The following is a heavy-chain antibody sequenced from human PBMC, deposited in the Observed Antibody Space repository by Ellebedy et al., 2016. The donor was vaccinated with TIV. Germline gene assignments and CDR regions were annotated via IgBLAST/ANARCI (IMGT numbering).Heavy chain of an antibody. D-gene: IGHD3-22*01. Sequence: SETLSLXXAVSGGSISSSNWWSWIRQPPGKGLEWIGSIYYSGSTYYNPSLKSRVTISVDTSKNQFSLKLSSVTAADTAVYYCAKGSYYYDSSGYYYGAEYFQHWGQGTLVTVSS. CDR3: AKGSYYYDSSGYYYGAEYFQH. CDR1: GGSISSSNW. J-gene: IGHJ1*01. CDR2: IYYSGST. V-gene: IGHV4-39*01.